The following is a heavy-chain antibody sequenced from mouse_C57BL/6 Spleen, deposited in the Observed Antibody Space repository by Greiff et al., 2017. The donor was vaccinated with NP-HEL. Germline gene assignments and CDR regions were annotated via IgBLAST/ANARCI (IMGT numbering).Heavy chain of an antibody. V-gene: IGHV1-63*01. D-gene: IGHD2-4*01. Sequence: VQLQQSGAELVRPGTSVKMSCKASGYTFTNYWIGWAKQRPGHGLEWIGDIYPGGGYTNYNEKFKGKATLTADKSSSTAYMQFSSLTSEDSAIYYCARGGYDYDVAAWFAYWGQGTLVTVSA. CDR1: GYTFTNYW. CDR3: ARGGYDYDVAAWFAY. J-gene: IGHJ3*01. CDR2: IYPGGGYT.